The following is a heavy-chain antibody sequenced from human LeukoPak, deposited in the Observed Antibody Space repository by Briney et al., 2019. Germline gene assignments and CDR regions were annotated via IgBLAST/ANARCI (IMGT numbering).Heavy chain of an antibody. CDR1: GFTVSSNY. D-gene: IGHD6-13*01. CDR3: AKILAREQLTAEYFQH. CDR2: ISGSGGST. V-gene: IGHV3-23*01. J-gene: IGHJ1*01. Sequence: GGSLRLSCAASGFTVSSNYMSWVRQAPGKGLEWVSAISGSGGSTYYADSVKGRFTISRDNSKNTLYLQMNSLRAEDTAVYYCAKILAREQLTAEYFQHWGQGTLVTVSS.